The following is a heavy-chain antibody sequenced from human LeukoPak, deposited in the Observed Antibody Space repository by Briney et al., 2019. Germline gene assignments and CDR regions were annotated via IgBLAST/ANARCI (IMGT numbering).Heavy chain of an antibody. CDR3: ARVNSTRALYFDY. CDR2: IYYSGST. J-gene: IGHJ4*02. Sequence: PSETLSLTCTVSGGSISSYYWSWIRQPPGKGLEWIGYIYYSGSTNYNPSLKSRVTISVDTSKNQLSPKLSSVTAADTAVYYCARVNSTRALYFDYWGQGTLVTVSS. V-gene: IGHV4-59*01. D-gene: IGHD4-23*01. CDR1: GGSISSYY.